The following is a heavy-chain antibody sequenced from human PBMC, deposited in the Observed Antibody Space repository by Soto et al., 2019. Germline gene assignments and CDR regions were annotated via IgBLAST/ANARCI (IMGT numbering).Heavy chain of an antibody. Sequence: GGSLRLSCAASEFTVSNTYMSWVRQAPGKGLEWVSIIYGGGYTYHADSVKGRFSTSRDTSRNTLSLQMNSVRAGDTAVYYCARGGSSGTYYTHWNFDLWGRGTLVTVSS. V-gene: IGHV3-66*01. CDR3: ARGGSSGTYYTHWNFDL. J-gene: IGHJ2*01. CDR1: EFTVSNTY. D-gene: IGHD3-10*01. CDR2: IYGGGYT.